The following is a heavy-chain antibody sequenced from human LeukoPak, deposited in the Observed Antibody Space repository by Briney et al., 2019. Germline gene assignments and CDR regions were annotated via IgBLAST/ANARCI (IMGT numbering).Heavy chain of an antibody. CDR1: GYTFTSYG. J-gene: IGHJ4*02. Sequence: ASVKVSCKASGYTFTSYGISWVRQAPGQGLEWMGWISAYNGNTNYAQKLQGRVTITADESTSTAYMELSSLRSEDTAVYYCASSYDILTGYDYWGQGTLVTVSS. D-gene: IGHD3-9*01. CDR3: ASSYDILTGYDY. CDR2: ISAYNGNT. V-gene: IGHV1-18*01.